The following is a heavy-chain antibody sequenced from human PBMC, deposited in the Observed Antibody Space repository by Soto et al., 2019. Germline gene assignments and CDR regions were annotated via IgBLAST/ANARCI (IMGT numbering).Heavy chain of an antibody. Sequence: QVQLQESGPGLVKPSGTLSLTCSVSGDSITNDRWWSWVRQSPGKGLEWIGEIYQSGRTNSNPSLKSRVIISVDKSNNNFSLTLSSVTAAATAVYYCTANGYYSLDYWGQGSLVTVSS. D-gene: IGHD1-26*01. CDR2: IYQSGRT. V-gene: IGHV4-4*02. CDR3: TANGYYSLDY. CDR1: GDSITNDRW. J-gene: IGHJ4*02.